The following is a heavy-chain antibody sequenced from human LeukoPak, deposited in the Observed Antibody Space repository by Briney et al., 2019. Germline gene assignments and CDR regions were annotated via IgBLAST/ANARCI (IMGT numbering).Heavy chain of an antibody. J-gene: IGHJ4*02. V-gene: IGHV1-69*04. CDR1: EGTFSSYA. CDR2: IIPILGIA. Sequence: ASVKVSCKASEGTFSSYAISWVRQAPGQGLEWMGRIIPILGIANYAQKFQGRVTITADKSTSTAYMELSSLRSEDTAVYYCARDEDGYNSPLDYWGQGTLVTVSS. CDR3: ARDEDGYNSPLDY. D-gene: IGHD5-24*01.